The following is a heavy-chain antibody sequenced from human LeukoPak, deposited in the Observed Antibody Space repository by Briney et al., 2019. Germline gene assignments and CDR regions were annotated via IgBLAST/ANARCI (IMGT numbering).Heavy chain of an antibody. CDR3: ARDSTWLLDY. J-gene: IGHJ4*02. V-gene: IGHV3-7*03. CDR2: IKEDGSVK. D-gene: IGHD6-19*01. CDR1: GFTCSSHW. Sequence: GGSLRLSCTASGFTCSSHWMTWVRQPPGKGLVWVANIKEDGSVKYYVDTVKGRFTISRDNIKNVLYLQMNSLRADDTAVYFCARDSTWLLDYWGQGTLITVSS.